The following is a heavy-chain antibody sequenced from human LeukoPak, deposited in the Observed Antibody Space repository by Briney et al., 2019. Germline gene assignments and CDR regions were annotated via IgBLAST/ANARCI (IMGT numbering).Heavy chain of an antibody. CDR1: GFTFSAYA. V-gene: IGHV3-21*01. J-gene: IGHJ5*02. Sequence: GGSLRLSCEASGFTFSAYAMTWVRQAPGKGLEWVSSISSSSNYIYYADSVKGRFTISRDNAKNSLYLQMNSLRAEDTAVYYCARGNWNYGNWFDPWGQGTLVTVSS. D-gene: IGHD1-7*01. CDR2: ISSSSNYI. CDR3: ARGNWNYGNWFDP.